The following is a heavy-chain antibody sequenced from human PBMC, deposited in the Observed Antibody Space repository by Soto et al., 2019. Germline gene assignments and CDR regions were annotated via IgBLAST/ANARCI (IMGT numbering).Heavy chain of an antibody. CDR1: GFTFSNYE. CDR2: ISNNGAHT. V-gene: IGHV3-64*01. D-gene: IGHD6-13*01. CDR3: ARRGYGSRWPNVYVAV. J-gene: IGHJ6*03. Sequence: EAQLVESGGGLVQPGGSLRLSCAASGFTFSNYEMHWVRQAPGKGLEYVSGISNNGAHTDYAKSVKGRFSISRDNSENTLYLQMRRLRADDMALYYCARRGYGSRWPNVYVAVWCKGTTVTVS.